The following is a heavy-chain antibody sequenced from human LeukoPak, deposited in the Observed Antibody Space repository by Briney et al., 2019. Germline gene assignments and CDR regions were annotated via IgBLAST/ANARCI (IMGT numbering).Heavy chain of an antibody. CDR2: IIPIFGTA. Sequence: GASVKVSCKASGGTFSSYAISWVRQAPGQGLEWMGGIIPIFGTANYAQKFQGRVTITADESTSTAYMELSSLRSEDTAVYYCAKDLRLYGSGSYGNWFDPWGQGTLVTVSS. D-gene: IGHD3-10*01. V-gene: IGHV1-69*01. J-gene: IGHJ5*02. CDR3: AKDLRLYGSGSYGNWFDP. CDR1: GGTFSSYA.